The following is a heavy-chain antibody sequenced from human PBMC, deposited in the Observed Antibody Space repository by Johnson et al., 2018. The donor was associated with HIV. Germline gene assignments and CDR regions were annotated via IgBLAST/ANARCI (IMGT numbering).Heavy chain of an antibody. CDR2: IRYDGSNK. CDR1: GFTFNRYA. Sequence: QVQLVESGGGVVQPGRSLRLSCTGFGFTFNRYAIHWVRQAPNKGLEWVAFIRYDGSNKYHADSVKGRFTISRDNSKNTLYLQMNSLRAEDTALYYCATVYYDILTGYYYDAFDIWGQGTMVTVSS. D-gene: IGHD3-9*01. J-gene: IGHJ3*02. V-gene: IGHV3-30*04. CDR3: ATVYYDILTGYYYDAFDI.